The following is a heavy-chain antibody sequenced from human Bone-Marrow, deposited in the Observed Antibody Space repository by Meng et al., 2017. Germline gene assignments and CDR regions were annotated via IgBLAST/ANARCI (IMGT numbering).Heavy chain of an antibody. J-gene: IGHJ5*02. CDR1: GFTFSTYW. CDR2: VNSDGSGT. Sequence: GGSLRLSCVASGFTFSTYWIHWVRQAPGEGLVWVSRVNSDGSGTTYADSVKGRFTISRDNAKNTLFLQMNSLRAEDTAVYYCARGTRVRGRAHPPNWRFDPWGQGTLVTVSS. V-gene: IGHV3-74*01. CDR3: ARGTRVRGRAHPPNWRFDP. D-gene: IGHD3-10*01.